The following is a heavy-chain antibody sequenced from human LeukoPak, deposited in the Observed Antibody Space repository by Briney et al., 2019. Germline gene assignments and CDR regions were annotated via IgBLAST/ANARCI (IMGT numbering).Heavy chain of an antibody. CDR3: ARHPIVGATRDAFDI. CDR1: GYSFTSYW. Sequence: GESLKISCKGSGYSFTSYWIGWVRQMPGKGLEWMGIIYPGDPDTRYSPSFQGQVTISADKSISTAYLQWSSLKASDTAMYYCARHPIVGATRDAFDIWGQGTMVTVSS. V-gene: IGHV5-51*01. D-gene: IGHD1-26*01. CDR2: IYPGDPDT. J-gene: IGHJ3*02.